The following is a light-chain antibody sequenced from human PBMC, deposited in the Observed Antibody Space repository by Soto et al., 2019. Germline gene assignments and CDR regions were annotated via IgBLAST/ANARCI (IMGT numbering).Light chain of an antibody. V-gene: IGKV1-5*01. J-gene: IGKJ1*01. CDR2: DAS. Sequence: DIQMTQSPSTLSASVGDRVTITCRASQSISSWLAWYQRKPGKAPKLLIYDASSLESGVPSRFSGSGSGTEFTLTISSLKPDDFATYYCQQYNSYPWTLGQGTKVHIK. CDR3: QQYNSYPWT. CDR1: QSISSW.